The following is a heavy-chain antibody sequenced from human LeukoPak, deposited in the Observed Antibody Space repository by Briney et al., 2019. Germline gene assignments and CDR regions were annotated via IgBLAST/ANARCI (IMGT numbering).Heavy chain of an antibody. J-gene: IGHJ4*02. CDR2: IYPGDSDT. CDR1: GYRFTNYW. CDR3: ARVPYYDFWSGYPYYFDY. Sequence: GESLKISCKGSGYRFTNYWIAWVRQMPGKGLEWVGIIYPGDSDTRYTPSFQGQVTISADKSISTAYLQWSSLKASDTAMYYCARVPYYDFWSGYPYYFDYWGQGTLVTVSS. D-gene: IGHD3-3*01. V-gene: IGHV5-51*01.